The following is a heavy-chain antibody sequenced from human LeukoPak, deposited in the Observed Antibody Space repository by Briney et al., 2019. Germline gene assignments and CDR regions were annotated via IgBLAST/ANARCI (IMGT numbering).Heavy chain of an antibody. D-gene: IGHD1-26*01. J-gene: IGHJ4*02. CDR1: EFTFSTYT. CDR2: ISYDGSNK. CDR3: ARGPGYFNSGTIVFFDY. V-gene: IGHV3-30*04. Sequence: HPGGSLRLSCAASEFTFSTYTMHWVRQAPGKGLEWVAFISYDGSNKNYADAVKGRFTVSRDNSKNTLYLQMNSLRAEDTAVYYCARGPGYFNSGTIVFFDYWGQGTLVTVSS.